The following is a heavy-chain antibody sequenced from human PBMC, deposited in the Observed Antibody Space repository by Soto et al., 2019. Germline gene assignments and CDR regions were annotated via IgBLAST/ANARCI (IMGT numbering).Heavy chain of an antibody. CDR1: GGTFSSYA. J-gene: IGHJ6*02. D-gene: IGHD3-10*01. CDR3: ARVYYYGSGSSYYGMDV. Sequence: QVQLVQSGAEVKKPRSSVKVSCKASGGTFSSYAISWVRQAPGQGLEWMGGIIPIFGTANYAQKFQGRVTITADKSTSTAYMELSSLRSEDTAVYYCARVYYYGSGSSYYGMDVWGQGTTVTVSS. V-gene: IGHV1-69*06. CDR2: IIPIFGTA.